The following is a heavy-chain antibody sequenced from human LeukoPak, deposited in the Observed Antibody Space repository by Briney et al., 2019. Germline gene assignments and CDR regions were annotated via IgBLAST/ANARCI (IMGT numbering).Heavy chain of an antibody. CDR2: ISVYNGNT. CDR1: GDTFTTYG. V-gene: IGHV1-18*01. J-gene: IGHJ4*02. Sequence: ASVKVSCMASGDTFTTYGISWLRQAPGEGLQWMGWISVYNGNTNYAQKLQGRVTVTTDRSTSTTSMELRSLRFDDTAIYYCVREVYDRRACFGQWGQGTLVTVSS. D-gene: IGHD5/OR15-5a*01. CDR3: VREVYDRRACFGQ.